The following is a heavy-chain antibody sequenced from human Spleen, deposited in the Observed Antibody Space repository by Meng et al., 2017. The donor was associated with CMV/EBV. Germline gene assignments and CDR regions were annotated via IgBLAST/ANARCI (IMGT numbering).Heavy chain of an antibody. V-gene: IGHV3-30*02. Sequence: GGSLRLSCAASAFSFSLYGMHWVRQAPGKGLEWVANVRIDGSNEYYADPVKDRITISRDNAKNSLYLQMNSLRAEDTAVYYCAREAAAGYYYYYGMDVWGQGTTVTVSS. CDR2: VRIDGSNE. CDR3: AREAAAGYYYYYGMDV. J-gene: IGHJ6*02. D-gene: IGHD6-13*01. CDR1: AFSFSLYG.